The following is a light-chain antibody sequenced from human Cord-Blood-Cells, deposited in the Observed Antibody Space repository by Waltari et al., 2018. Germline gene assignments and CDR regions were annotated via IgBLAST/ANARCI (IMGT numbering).Light chain of an antibody. CDR2: EGS. Sequence: QSALTQPASVSGSPGQSITIPCTGTRSDVGSYNLVSWSQQHPGKAPKLMIYEGSKRPSGVSNRFSGSKSGNTASLTISGLQAEDEADYYCCSYAGSSTFDVVFGGGTRLTVL. V-gene: IGLV2-23*03. J-gene: IGLJ2*01. CDR1: RSDVGSYNL. CDR3: CSYAGSSTFDVV.